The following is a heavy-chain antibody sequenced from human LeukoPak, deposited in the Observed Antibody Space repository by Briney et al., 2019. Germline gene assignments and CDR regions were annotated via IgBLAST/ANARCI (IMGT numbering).Heavy chain of an antibody. J-gene: IGHJ4*02. CDR2: IRSKSYSGTT. D-gene: IGHD3-9*01. V-gene: IGHV3-49*04. CDR1: GFAFGDFA. Sequence: PGRSLRLSCTASGFAFGDFAMSWVRQAPGKWLEWVAFIRSKSYSGTTEHAASVKGRFIISRDDSKSIAYLQMNSLNTDDTAVYYCTRVIRLSGGRYYFDYWGQGTLVTVSS. CDR3: TRVIRLSGGRYYFDY.